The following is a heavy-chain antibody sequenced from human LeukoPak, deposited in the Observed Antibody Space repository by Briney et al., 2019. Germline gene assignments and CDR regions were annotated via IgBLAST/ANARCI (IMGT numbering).Heavy chain of an antibody. CDR2: ISSSSSYI. J-gene: IGHJ5*02. V-gene: IGHV3-21*01. CDR1: GFTFSSYS. D-gene: IGHD6-13*01. CDR3: ARDRGEYSSSWNWFDP. Sequence: GGSLRLSCAASGFTFSSYSMNWVRQAPGKGLEWVSSISSSSSYIYYADSVKGRFTISRDNAKNSLYLQMNSLRAEDTAVYYCARDRGEYSSSWNWFDPWGQGTLVTVSS.